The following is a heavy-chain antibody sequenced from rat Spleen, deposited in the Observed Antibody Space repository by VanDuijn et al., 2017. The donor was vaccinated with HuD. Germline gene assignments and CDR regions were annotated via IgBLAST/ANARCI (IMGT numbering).Heavy chain of an antibody. CDR2: ITNTGGST. Sequence: EVQLVESDGGLVQPGRSLKLSCAASGFTFNNYWMTWIRQAPGKGLEWVASITNTGGSTYYRDSVKGRFTISRDNAKSTLYLQMDSLRSEDTATYYCSRHTGDFDYWGQGVMVTVSS. CDR1: GFTFNNYW. CDR3: SRHTGDFDY. V-gene: IGHV5-31*01. D-gene: IGHD1-1*01. J-gene: IGHJ2*01.